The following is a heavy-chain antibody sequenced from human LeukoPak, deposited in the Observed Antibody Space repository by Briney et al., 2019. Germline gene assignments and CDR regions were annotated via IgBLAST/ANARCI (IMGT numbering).Heavy chain of an antibody. CDR3: ARVIDQTVAGTWFDP. J-gene: IGHJ5*02. V-gene: IGHV4-59*08. Sequence: PSETLSLTCTVSGGSISSYYWSWIRQPPGKGLEWIGYIYYSGSTNYNPSLKSRVTISVDTSKKQFSLKLSSVTAADTAVYYCARVIDQTVAGTWFDPWGLGTVVTVSS. CDR2: IYYSGST. D-gene: IGHD6-19*01. CDR1: GGSISSYY.